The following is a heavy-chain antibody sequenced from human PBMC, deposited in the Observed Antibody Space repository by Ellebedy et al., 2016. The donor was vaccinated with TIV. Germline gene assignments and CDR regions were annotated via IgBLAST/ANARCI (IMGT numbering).Heavy chain of an antibody. CDR3: TRHSQYCSSGTCYGGFGH. CDR1: GGSFTGYY. Sequence: MPSETLFLTCAVYGGSFTGYYWSWIRQPPGKGLEWIGEINHSGSTNYSPYLRSRVTTSVDTSKNQFSLKLTSVTAEDTSVYYCTRHSQYCSSGTCYGGFGHWGQGTLVTVSS. D-gene: IGHD2-15*01. V-gene: IGHV4-34*01. J-gene: IGHJ4*02. CDR2: INHSGST.